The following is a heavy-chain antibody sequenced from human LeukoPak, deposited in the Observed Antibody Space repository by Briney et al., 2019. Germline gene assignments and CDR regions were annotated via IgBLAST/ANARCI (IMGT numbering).Heavy chain of an antibody. J-gene: IGHJ4*02. D-gene: IGHD3-10*01. CDR2: ISGSGGST. V-gene: IGHV3-23*01. CDR3: AKDRDYMVRGVIISPLDY. CDR1: GFILSTYS. Sequence: GGSLRLSCTASGFILSTYSLNWVRQAPGKGLEWVSAISGSGGSTYYADSVKGRFAISRDNSKNTLYLQMNSLRAEDTAVYYCAKDRDYMVRGVIISPLDYWGQGTLVTVSS.